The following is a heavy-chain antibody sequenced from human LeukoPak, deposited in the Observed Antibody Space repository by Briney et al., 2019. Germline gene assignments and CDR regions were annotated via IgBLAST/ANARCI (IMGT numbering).Heavy chain of an antibody. J-gene: IGHJ4*02. D-gene: IGHD4-11*01. CDR3: VQVDRSNHDNCFEN. CDR2: ISSGSDIL. CDR1: GFTFNKYD. Sequence: PGGSLRLSCAASGFTFNKYDMNWVRQAPGKGLEWISFISSGSDILHYADSVEGRFTISRDNAQNSLYLQMHSLRAEDTALYYCVQVDRSNHDNCFENWGQGALVTVSS. V-gene: IGHV3-48*01.